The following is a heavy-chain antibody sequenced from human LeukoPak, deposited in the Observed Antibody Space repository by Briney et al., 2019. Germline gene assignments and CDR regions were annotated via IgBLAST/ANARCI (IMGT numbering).Heavy chain of an antibody. CDR2: VDGGGDGT. V-gene: IGHV3-23*01. Sequence: GGSLRPSCAASGFTLSSYAMTWVRQAPGRGLEWVSSVDGGGDGTYYADSVKGRFTISRDNSKDTLYLQMNGLRAEDTAVYFCAKQSAGSAAWYSLHYDFWGQGTLVTVSS. J-gene: IGHJ4*02. CDR3: AKQSAGSAAWYSLHYDF. CDR1: GFTLSSYA. D-gene: IGHD6-13*01.